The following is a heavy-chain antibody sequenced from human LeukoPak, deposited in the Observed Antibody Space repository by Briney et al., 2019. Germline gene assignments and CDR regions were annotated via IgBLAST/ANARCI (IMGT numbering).Heavy chain of an antibody. CDR1: DGSISSYY. J-gene: IGHJ4*02. CDR3: ARLPRRARSGYFDY. D-gene: IGHD3-3*01. CDR2: IYYSGST. V-gene: IGHV4-59*08. Sequence: SETLSLTCTVSDGSISSYYWSWIRQPPGKGLEWIGYIYYSGSTNYNPSLKSRVTISVDTSKNQFSLKLSSVTAADTAVYYCARLPRRARSGYFDYWGQGTLVTVSS.